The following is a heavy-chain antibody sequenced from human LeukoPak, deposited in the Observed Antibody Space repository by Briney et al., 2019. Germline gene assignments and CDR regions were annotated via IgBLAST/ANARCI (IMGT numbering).Heavy chain of an antibody. CDR1: GFTFSGYG. Sequence: SGGSLRLSCAASGFTFSGYGMHWVRQAPGKGLEWVAYVRYDGNHKYYADSVEGRFTISRDSSKNTVYLKMNSLGAEDTAVYYCARCGRSGIYLYYFDFWGQGSLVTVSS. D-gene: IGHD3-10*01. J-gene: IGHJ4*02. CDR2: VRYDGNHK. V-gene: IGHV3-30*02. CDR3: ARCGRSGIYLYYFDF.